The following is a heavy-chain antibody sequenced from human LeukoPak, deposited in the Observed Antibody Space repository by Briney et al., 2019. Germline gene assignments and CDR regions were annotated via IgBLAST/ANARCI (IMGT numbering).Heavy chain of an antibody. CDR3: ASHTGAGVAFRPFHI. CDR2: IDQDESDK. Sequence: PGGSLRLSCAGSGFSLSNYWMSWVRQAPGKGPEWVANIDQDESDKNYLGSVRGRFTISRDNAKNSLYLQMNSLRAEDTALYYCASHTGAGVAFRPFHIWGQGTMVTVSS. D-gene: IGHD2-8*01. J-gene: IGHJ3*02. V-gene: IGHV3-7*01. CDR1: GFSLSNYW.